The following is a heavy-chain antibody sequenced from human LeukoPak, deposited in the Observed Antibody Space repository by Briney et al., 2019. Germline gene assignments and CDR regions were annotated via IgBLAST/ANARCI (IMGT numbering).Heavy chain of an antibody. Sequence: GGSLRLSCAASEFTFRTYSMNWVRQAPGKGLEWVSYIDTTSSTIYYADSVKGRFTISRDNAKNSLYLQMNSLRAEDTAVYYRVRAQRMTTAAPYEFDYWGQGTLVTVSS. CDR2: IDTTSSTI. J-gene: IGHJ4*02. D-gene: IGHD4-11*01. CDR1: EFTFRTYS. CDR3: VRAQRMTTAAPYEFDY. V-gene: IGHV3-48*01.